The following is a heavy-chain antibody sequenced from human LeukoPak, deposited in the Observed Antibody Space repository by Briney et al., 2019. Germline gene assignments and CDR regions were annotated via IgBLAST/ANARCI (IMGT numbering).Heavy chain of an antibody. CDR2: ISYDGSNK. CDR1: GFTFSSYA. CDR3: AGGGGGATQFDY. Sequence: GGSLRLSCAASGFTFSSYAMHWVRQAPGKGLEWVAVISYDGSNKYYADSVKGRFTISRDNSKNTLYLQMNSLRAEDTAVYYCAGGGGGATQFDYWGQGTLVTVSS. D-gene: IGHD1-26*01. V-gene: IGHV3-30*04. J-gene: IGHJ4*02.